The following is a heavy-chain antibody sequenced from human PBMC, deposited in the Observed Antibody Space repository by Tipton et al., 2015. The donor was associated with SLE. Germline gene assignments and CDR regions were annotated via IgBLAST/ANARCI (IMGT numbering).Heavy chain of an antibody. V-gene: IGHV3-48*03. CDR1: GFTFSSYE. Sequence: GSLRLSCAASGFTFSSYEMNWVRQAPGKGLEWVSYISSSGSTIYYADSVKGRFTISRDNAKNSLYLQMNSLRAEDTAVYYCARSCSNYDFWSGYPDLDYMDVWVKVTTVTVAS. J-gene: IGHJ6*03. CDR3: ARSCSNYDFWSGYPDLDYMDV. D-gene: IGHD3-3*01. CDR2: ISSSGSTI.